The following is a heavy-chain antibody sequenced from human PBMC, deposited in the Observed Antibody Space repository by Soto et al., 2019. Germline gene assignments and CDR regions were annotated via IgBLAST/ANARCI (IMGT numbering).Heavy chain of an antibody. V-gene: IGHV3-48*01. CDR1: GFTFSSYS. CDR3: ARVPYYGSGRSLDV. J-gene: IGHJ6*04. Sequence: GSLRLSCAASGFTFSSYSMNWVRQAPGKGLEWVSYISSSSSTIYYADSVKGRFTISRDNAKNSLYLQMNSLRAEDTAVYYCARVPYYGSGRSLDVWGKGTTVTVSS. D-gene: IGHD3-10*01. CDR2: ISSSSSTI.